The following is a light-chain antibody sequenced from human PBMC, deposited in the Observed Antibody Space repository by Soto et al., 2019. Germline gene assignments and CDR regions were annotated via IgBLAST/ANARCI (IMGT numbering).Light chain of an antibody. CDR1: SSNIGAGYD. J-gene: IGLJ2*01. CDR3: QSYDSSLSGSV. V-gene: IGLV1-40*01. CDR2: GNS. Sequence: QSVLTQPPSVSGAPGQRVTISCTGSSSNIGAGYDVHWYQQLPGTAPKLLIYGNSNRPSGVPDRFSGSKSGTSASLAITGLQGEDEAGYCCQSYDSSLSGSVFGGGTKLSVL.